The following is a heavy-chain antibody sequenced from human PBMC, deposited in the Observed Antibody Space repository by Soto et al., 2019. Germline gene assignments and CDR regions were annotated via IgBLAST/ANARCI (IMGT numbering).Heavy chain of an antibody. CDR3: AILGWLTMDV. D-gene: IGHD3-10*01. J-gene: IGHJ6*02. V-gene: IGHV4-4*02. CDR1: GVSISNDNW. CDR2: VSHSGST. Sequence: QVHLQESGPGLVKPSGTLSLTCAVSGVSISNDNWWSWVREPPWKGLEWVGEVSHSGSTNYNPSLTNRLTISVDKSKNLLSLVLRSVTAADTAVYYCAILGWLTMDVWGQGPTVTVSS.